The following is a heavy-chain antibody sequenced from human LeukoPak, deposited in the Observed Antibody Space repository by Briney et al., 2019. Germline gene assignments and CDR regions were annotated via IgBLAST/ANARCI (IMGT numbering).Heavy chain of an antibody. V-gene: IGHV4-39*01. Sequence: SETLSLTCTVSGGSISSSSYYWGWIRQPPGKGLEWIVSIYYSGSTYYNPSLKSRVTISVDTSKNQFSLKLSSVTAADTAVYYCASQIQLWRIDYWGQGTLVTVSS. J-gene: IGHJ4*02. CDR2: IYYSGST. CDR3: ASQIQLWRIDY. D-gene: IGHD5-18*01. CDR1: GGSISSSSYY.